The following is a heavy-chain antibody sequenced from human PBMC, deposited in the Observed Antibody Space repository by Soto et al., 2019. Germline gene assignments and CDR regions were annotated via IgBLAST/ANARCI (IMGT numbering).Heavy chain of an antibody. CDR1: GFTFSSYG. J-gene: IGHJ3*02. V-gene: IGHV3-30*18. CDR3: AKAVSMVRGVLSPWGEAFDI. Sequence: QVQLVESGGGVVQPGRSLRLSCAASGFTFSSYGMHWFRQAPGKGLEWVAVISYDGSNKYYADSVKGRFAISRDNSKNTLYMQMNSLRAEATAVYYCAKAVSMVRGVLSPWGEAFDIWGQGTMVTVSS. CDR2: ISYDGSNK. D-gene: IGHD3-10*01.